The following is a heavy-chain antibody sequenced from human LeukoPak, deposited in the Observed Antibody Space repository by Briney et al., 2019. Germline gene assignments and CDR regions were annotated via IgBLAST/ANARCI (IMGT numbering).Heavy chain of an antibody. D-gene: IGHD3-16*02. J-gene: IGHJ4*02. Sequence: TGGSLRLSCAASGFTFSNAWMSWVRQAPGKGLEWVGRIKSKTDGGTTDYAAPVNGRFTISRDDSKNPLYLQMNSLKTEDTAVYYCTTDIHDYVWGSYRYPYYFDYWGQGTLVTVSS. V-gene: IGHV3-15*01. CDR2: IKSKTDGGTT. CDR3: TTDIHDYVWGSYRYPYYFDY. CDR1: GFTFSNAW.